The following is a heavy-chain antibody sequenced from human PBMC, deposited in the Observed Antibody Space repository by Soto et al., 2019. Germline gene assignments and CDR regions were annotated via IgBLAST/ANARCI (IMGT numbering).Heavy chain of an antibody. CDR3: ARGGHIVVVTAGGGLLDY. D-gene: IGHD2-21*02. J-gene: IGHJ4*02. CDR1: GGTFSSYA. Sequence: QVQLVQSGAEVKKPGSSVKVSCKASGGTFSSYAISWVRQAPGQGLEWMGGIIPIFGTANYAQKFQGRVTITADESTSTAYMELSSRRSEDTAVYYCARGGHIVVVTAGGGLLDYWGQGTLVTVSS. CDR2: IIPIFGTA. V-gene: IGHV1-69*12.